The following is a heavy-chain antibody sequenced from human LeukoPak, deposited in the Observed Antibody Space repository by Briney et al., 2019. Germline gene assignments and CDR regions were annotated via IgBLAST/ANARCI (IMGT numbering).Heavy chain of an antibody. D-gene: IGHD6-6*01. CDR3: ARRRIAARPDYYYMDV. CDR2: TYTSGST. Sequence: PSETLSLTCTVSGGSISSYYWSWIRQPPGKGLEWIGYTYTSGSTNYNPSLKSRVTISVDTSKNQFSLKLSSVTAADTAVYYCARRRIAARPDYYYMDVWGKGTTVTVSS. V-gene: IGHV4-4*09. CDR1: GGSISSYY. J-gene: IGHJ6*03.